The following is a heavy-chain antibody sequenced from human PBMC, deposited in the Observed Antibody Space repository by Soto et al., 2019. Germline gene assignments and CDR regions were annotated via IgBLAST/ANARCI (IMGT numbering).Heavy chain of an antibody. CDR2: TYYRSKWYN. CDR1: GDSVSSNSAA. CDR3: ARDLIAAAGRGSVYYYGMDV. D-gene: IGHD6-13*01. Sequence: SQTLSLTCAISGDSVSSNSAAWNWIRQSPSRGLEWLGRTYYRSKWYNDYAVSVKSRITINPDTSKNQFSLQLNSVTPEDTAVYYCARDLIAAAGRGSVYYYGMDVWGRGTTVTVAS. V-gene: IGHV6-1*01. J-gene: IGHJ6*02.